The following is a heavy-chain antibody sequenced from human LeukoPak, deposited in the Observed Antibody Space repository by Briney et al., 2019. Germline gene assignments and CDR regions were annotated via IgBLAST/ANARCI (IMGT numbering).Heavy chain of an antibody. V-gene: IGHV3-23*01. J-gene: IGHJ5*02. CDR3: AKYSSSSDWFDP. CDR1: GFTFSSYG. Sequence: GGSLRLSCAASGFTFSSYGMSWVRQAPGKGLEWVSAISGSGGSTYYADSVKGRFTISRDNSKNTLYLQMNSLRAEDTAVYYCAKYSSSSDWFDPWGQGTLVTVSS. CDR2: ISGSGGST. D-gene: IGHD6-6*01.